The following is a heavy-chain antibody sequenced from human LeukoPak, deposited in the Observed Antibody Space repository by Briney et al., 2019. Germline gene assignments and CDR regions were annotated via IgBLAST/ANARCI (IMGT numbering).Heavy chain of an antibody. CDR1: GYTFTGYY. D-gene: IGHD3/OR15-3a*01. CDR2: INPNSGGT. J-gene: IGHJ5*02. Sequence: ASVKVSCKASGYTFTGYYMHWVRQAPGQGLEWMGWINPNSGGTNYAQKFRGRVTMTRDTSISTAYMELSRLRSDDTAVYYCARDQNFGRNWFDPWGQGTLVTVSS. V-gene: IGHV1-2*02. CDR3: ARDQNFGRNWFDP.